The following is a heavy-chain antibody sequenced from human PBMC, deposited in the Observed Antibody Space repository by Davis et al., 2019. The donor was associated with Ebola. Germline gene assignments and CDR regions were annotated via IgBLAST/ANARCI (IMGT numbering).Heavy chain of an antibody. Sequence: MPSETLSLTCAVSGGSISSGGYSWSWIRQPPGKGLEWIGYIYYSGSTNYNPSLKSRVTISVDTSKNQFSLKLSSVTAADTAAYYCARGRSIAAAWGQGTLVTVSS. CDR3: ARGRSIAAA. CDR1: GGSISSGGYS. V-gene: IGHV4-61*08. CDR2: IYYSGST. J-gene: IGHJ4*02. D-gene: IGHD6-13*01.